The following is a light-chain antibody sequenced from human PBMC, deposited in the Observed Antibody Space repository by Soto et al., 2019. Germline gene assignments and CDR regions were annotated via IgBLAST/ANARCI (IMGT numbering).Light chain of an antibody. CDR2: DVS. J-gene: IGLJ1*01. V-gene: IGLV2-14*01. CDR3: SSYTSSSTLLYV. Sequence: QSVLTQPASVSGSPGQSITISCTGTSSDVGGYNYISWYQQHPGKAPKLMIYDVSNRPSGVSNRFSGSKSGNTASLTISGLQAEDEDDYYCSSYTSSSTLLYVFGTGTKVNVL. CDR1: SSDVGGYNY.